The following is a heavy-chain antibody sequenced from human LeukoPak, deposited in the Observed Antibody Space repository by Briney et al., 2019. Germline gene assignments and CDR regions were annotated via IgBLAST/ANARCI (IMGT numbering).Heavy chain of an antibody. J-gene: IGHJ5*02. V-gene: IGHV4-61*02. Sequence: PSETLSLTCTVSGGSISSGSYYWSWIRQPAGKGLEWIGRIYTSGSTNYNPSLKSRVTISVDTSKNQFSLKLSSVTAADTAVYYCARTERSTMVRGVSNNWFDPWGQGTLVTVSS. CDR2: IYTSGST. CDR3: ARTERSTMVRGVSNNWFDP. CDR1: GGSISSGSYY. D-gene: IGHD3-10*01.